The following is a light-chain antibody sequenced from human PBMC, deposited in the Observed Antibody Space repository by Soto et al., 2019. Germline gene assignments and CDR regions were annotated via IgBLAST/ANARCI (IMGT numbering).Light chain of an antibody. V-gene: IGKV1-27*01. J-gene: IGKJ4*01. Sequence: DIQMTQSPSSLSASVGDRVTITCRTSQDISQYLAWYQQKPGTVPKLLIYAASTLQSGVPSRFSGGGSGTDFSLTISRLQPEDVATYYCQKDNSAQHSFGGGNKVEIQ. CDR2: AAS. CDR3: QKDNSAQHS. CDR1: QDISQY.